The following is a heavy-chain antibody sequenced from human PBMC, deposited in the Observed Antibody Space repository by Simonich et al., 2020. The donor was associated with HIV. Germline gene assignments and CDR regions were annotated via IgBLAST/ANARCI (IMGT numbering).Heavy chain of an antibody. CDR3: ARRRGLLPYRGYFDY. Sequence: QVQLQQWGAGLLKPSETLSLTCAVYGGSFSGYYWSWIRQPPGKGLEWIGEINHSRNTKYNPSRKRRVTISVDTSKNQFSLKVSSVTAADTVVYYGARRRGLLPYRGYFDYWGQGTLVTVSS. CDR2: INHSRNT. V-gene: IGHV4-34*01. CDR1: GGSFSGYY. J-gene: IGHJ4*02. D-gene: IGHD4-17*01.